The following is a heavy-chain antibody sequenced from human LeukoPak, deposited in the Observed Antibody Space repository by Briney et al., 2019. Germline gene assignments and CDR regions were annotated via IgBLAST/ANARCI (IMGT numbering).Heavy chain of an antibody. D-gene: IGHD3-3*01. CDR2: IRYDGSNK. J-gene: IGHJ3*02. CDR3: AREKLAETFLEWFLDAFDI. CDR1: GFTFSSYG. Sequence: GGSLRLSCAASGFTFSSYGMHWVRQAPGKGLEWVAFIRYDGSNKYYADSVKGRFTISRDNSKNTLYLQMNSLRAEDTAVYYCAREKLAETFLEWFLDAFDIWGQGTMVTVSS. V-gene: IGHV3-30*02.